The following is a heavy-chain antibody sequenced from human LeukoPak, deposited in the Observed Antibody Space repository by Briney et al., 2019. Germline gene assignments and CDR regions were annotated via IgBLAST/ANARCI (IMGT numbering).Heavy chain of an antibody. CDR3: ARGGYYDSSGYDY. V-gene: IGHV3-21*01. CDR1: GFTFSNYA. CDR2: ISGSSTDI. D-gene: IGHD3-22*01. Sequence: GGSLRLSCAASGFTFSNYAMNWVRQAPGKGLEWVSSISGSSTDIYYADSVKGRFTISRDNAKNSLYLQINSLRAEDTAIYYCARGGYYDSSGYDYWGQGTLVTVSS. J-gene: IGHJ4*02.